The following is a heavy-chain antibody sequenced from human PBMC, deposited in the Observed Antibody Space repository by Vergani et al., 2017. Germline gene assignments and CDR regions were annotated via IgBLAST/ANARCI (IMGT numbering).Heavy chain of an antibody. V-gene: IGHV3-33*01. Sequence: QVQLVESGGGVVQPGRSLRLSCVASGYAFRTYGMHWVRQAPGKGLEWVAIIWYDGSNTYYVDSVKGRFTVSRDNSRNTLFLQMNSLRVEDTAVYYCARSRYDSSGFSTIFRYWGQGTRVTVS. CDR2: IWYDGSNT. CDR1: GYAFRTYG. J-gene: IGHJ4*02. CDR3: ARSRYDSSGFSTIFRY. D-gene: IGHD3-22*01.